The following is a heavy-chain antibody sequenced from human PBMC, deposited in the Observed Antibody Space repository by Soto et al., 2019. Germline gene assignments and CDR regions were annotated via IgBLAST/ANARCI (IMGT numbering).Heavy chain of an antibody. J-gene: IGHJ4*02. Sequence: QVQLQESGPGLVKSSQTLSLTCAVSGGSIRSVVYYWSWLRQLPGKGLEWLGYISYRGATYSNPSLKGRLSLSLDTSQDTFSLKLAAVTAADTAVYYGARMLAQCNLYEHFDSWGQGILVTVSS. CDR1: GGSIRSVVYY. CDR3: ARMLAQCNLYEHFDS. D-gene: IGHD5-12*01. V-gene: IGHV4-31*11. CDR2: ISYRGAT.